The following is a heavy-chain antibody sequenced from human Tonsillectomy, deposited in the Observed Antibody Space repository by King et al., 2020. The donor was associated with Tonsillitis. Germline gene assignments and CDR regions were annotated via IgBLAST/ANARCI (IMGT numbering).Heavy chain of an antibody. J-gene: IGHJ4*02. Sequence: AQLVQSGAEVKKPGASVKVSCKASGYTFTRYDIKWVRQATGQGLEWMGWMNPNRGNTGYAQKFQGRGTMTRNTSLSTAYMELSILRSEDTAVYYWARGVSSTRCPADSWGQGTLVTVSS. D-gene: IGHD2-2*01. CDR3: ARGVSSTRCPADS. V-gene: IGHV1-8*01. CDR1: GYTFTRYD. CDR2: MNPNRGNT.